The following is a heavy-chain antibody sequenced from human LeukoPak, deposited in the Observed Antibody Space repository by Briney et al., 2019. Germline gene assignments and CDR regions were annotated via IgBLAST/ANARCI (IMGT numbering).Heavy chain of an antibody. CDR2: ISAYNGYT. CDR3: ARGFDYYDSRGPIGY. V-gene: IGHV1-18*01. D-gene: IGHD3-22*01. CDR1: GYTFTNYG. J-gene: IGHJ4*02. Sequence: GASVKVSCKASGYTFTNYGISWVRQAPGQGLEWMGWISAYNGYTDYAQKLQFRVTMTTDTSTSTAYMELRSLRSDDTAVYYCARGFDYYDSRGPIGYWGQGTLVTVSS.